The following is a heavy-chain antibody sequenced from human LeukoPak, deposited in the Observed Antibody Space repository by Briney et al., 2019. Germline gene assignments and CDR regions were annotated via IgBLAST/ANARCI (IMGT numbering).Heavy chain of an antibody. CDR1: GYTFTSYG. V-gene: IGHV1-18*01. CDR2: ISAYNGNT. J-gene: IGHJ3*02. CDR3: ARDHYYDSSGSNAFDI. Sequence: ASVKVSCKASGYTFTSYGISWVRQAPGQGLEWMGWISAYNGNTNYAQKLQGRVTMTTDTSTSTAYMELRSLRSADTAVYYCARDHYYDSSGSNAFDIWGQGTMVTVSS. D-gene: IGHD3-22*01.